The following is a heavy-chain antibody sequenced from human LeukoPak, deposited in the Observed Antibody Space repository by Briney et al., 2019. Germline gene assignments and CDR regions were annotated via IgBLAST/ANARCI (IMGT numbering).Heavy chain of an antibody. CDR2: IIPILGIA. D-gene: IGHD3-10*01. CDR3: ARGRG. CDR1: GGTFSSYA. J-gene: IGHJ4*02. Sequence: ASVKVSCKASGGTFSSYAISWVRQAPGERLEWMGRIIPILGIANYAQKFQGRVTISADKTPRTAYMELSTMRSEKTAVYNCARGRGWGQGTLVTVSS. V-gene: IGHV1-69*04.